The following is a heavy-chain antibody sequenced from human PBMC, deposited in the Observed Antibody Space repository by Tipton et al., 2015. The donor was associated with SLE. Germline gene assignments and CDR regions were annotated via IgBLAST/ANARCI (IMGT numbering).Heavy chain of an antibody. CDR2: ISYDGSYK. V-gene: IGHV3-30*04. CDR3: ASSLLDYFDY. CDR1: GFTFSNYA. Sequence: SLRLSCAASGFTFSNYAMHWVRQAPGKGLEWVAVISYDGSYKYTADSVKGRFTISRDNSKNTLYLQMNSLRAEDTAVYYCASSLLDYFDYWGQGTLVTVSS. J-gene: IGHJ4*02. D-gene: IGHD2-15*01.